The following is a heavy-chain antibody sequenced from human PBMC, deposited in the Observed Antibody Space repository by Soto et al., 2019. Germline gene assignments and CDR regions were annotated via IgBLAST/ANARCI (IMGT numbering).Heavy chain of an antibody. Sequence: QVQLQESGPGLAKPSETLSLSCTVSGASINSAYWSWFRQPPGKGLEWVGYITYTGYTSYNPSLKSRVTMALDASKNQFFLKLSSVTAADTAVYYCARHARYNDYWGQGTLATVSS. D-gene: IGHD1-20*01. CDR1: GASINSAY. CDR3: ARHARYNDY. J-gene: IGHJ4*02. V-gene: IGHV4-59*08. CDR2: ITYTGYT.